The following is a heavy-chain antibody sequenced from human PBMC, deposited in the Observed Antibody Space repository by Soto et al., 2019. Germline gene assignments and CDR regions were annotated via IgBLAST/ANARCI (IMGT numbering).Heavy chain of an antibody. D-gene: IGHD3-9*01. V-gene: IGHV3-33*08. CDR3: VGGTGYWRLSVY. Sequence: QVQLVESGGGVIQPGKSLRLSCSASGFAFSTYGMHWVRQAPGKGLEWVAVIWADGSRQFYGDCVKGRFTISRDNSKNTLYLQKTSLRADVTAVYYCVGGTGYWRLSVYWGQGTWVTVSS. CDR2: IWADGSRQ. CDR1: GFAFSTYG. J-gene: IGHJ1*01.